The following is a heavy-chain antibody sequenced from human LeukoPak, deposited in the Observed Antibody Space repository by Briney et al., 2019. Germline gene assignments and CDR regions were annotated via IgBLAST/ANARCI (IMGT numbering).Heavy chain of an antibody. CDR2: ISDDGYTT. J-gene: IGHJ4*02. CDR3: ANRAVAGTRPFDY. Sequence: PGRSLRLSCAASGFTFSSYAVNWVRQAVVQGVEWGSVISDDGYTTFYADSVKGRFTISRDNSKSTLYLHMNSLRADDTAVYYCANRAVAGTRPFDYWGQGTLVTVSS. CDR1: GFTFSSYA. V-gene: IGHV3-23*01. D-gene: IGHD6-19*01.